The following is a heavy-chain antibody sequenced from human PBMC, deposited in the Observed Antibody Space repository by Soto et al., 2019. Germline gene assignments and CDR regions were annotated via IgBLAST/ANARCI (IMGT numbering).Heavy chain of an antibody. D-gene: IGHD3-10*01. V-gene: IGHV4-59*02. CDR2: IYYTGST. J-gene: IGHJ4*02. CDR1: GGSVISYW. CDR3: ARGPGASDYYFNY. Sequence: SETLSLTCIVSGGSVISYWWSWIRQPPGKGLEWIGYIYYTGSTNYSPSLKGRVTISLDASKSQFSLKLTSVTAADTAVYYCARGPGASDYYFNYWGPGTLVTVSS.